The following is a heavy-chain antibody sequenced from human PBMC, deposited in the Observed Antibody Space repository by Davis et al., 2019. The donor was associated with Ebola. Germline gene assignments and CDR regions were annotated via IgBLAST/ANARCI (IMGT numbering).Heavy chain of an antibody. CDR3: ARDLGGMIEALGWFDP. V-gene: IGHV1-18*01. J-gene: IGHJ5*02. CDR2: ISANNGKT. CDR1: GYTFTNYG. Sequence: ASVKVSCKASGYTFTNYGISWVRQAPGQGLEWMGWISANNGKTNYVQKVQGRVTMTTDTSTSTAYMELRSLRSDDTAVYYCARDLGGMIEALGWFDPWGQGTLVTVSS. D-gene: IGHD3-22*01.